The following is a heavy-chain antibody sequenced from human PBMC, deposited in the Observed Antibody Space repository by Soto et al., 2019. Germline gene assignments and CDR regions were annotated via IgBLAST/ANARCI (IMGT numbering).Heavy chain of an antibody. D-gene: IGHD2-8*01. V-gene: IGHV1-69*04. CDR1: GGTFRTFG. J-gene: IGHJ3*02. CDR3: ARGTNAVGSESAFDI. Sequence: QVQLVQSGAEVKKPGSSVKVSCQVSGGTFRTFGITWVRQAPGQGLEWMGRTIPNLDVADYTQKFQGRVTITADRTTNTAYRELSSLRYEDTAVYYSARGTNAVGSESAFDIWGQGTKVTVSS. CDR2: TIPNLDVA.